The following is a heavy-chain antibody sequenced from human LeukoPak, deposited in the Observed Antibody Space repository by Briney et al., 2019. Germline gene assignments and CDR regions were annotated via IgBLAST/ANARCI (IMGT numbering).Heavy chain of an antibody. CDR1: GYSFTSYW. CDR2: IYPGDSDT. J-gene: IGHJ5*02. D-gene: IGHD3-10*01. CDR3: ARHKPTGGFGELLYGGNWFDP. V-gene: IGHV5-51*01. Sequence: GESLQISCKGSGYSFTSYWIGCVRQMPGKGLEWMGTIYPGDSDTRYSPSFQGQVTISADKSISTAYLQWSSLKASDTAMYYCARHKPTGGFGELLYGGNWFDPWGQGTLVTVSS.